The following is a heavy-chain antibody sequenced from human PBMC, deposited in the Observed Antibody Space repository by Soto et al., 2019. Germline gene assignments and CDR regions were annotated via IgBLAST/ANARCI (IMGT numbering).Heavy chain of an antibody. D-gene: IGHD6-13*01. V-gene: IGHV3-48*01. Sequence: EVQLVESGGGLVQPGGSLRLSCAASGFTFSSYSMNWVRQAPGKGLEWVSYISSSSSTIYYADSVKGRFTISRDNAKTSRYLQTNSLRAEDTAVYYWARAAAGPPRDWGQGTLVTVS. CDR2: ISSSSSTI. J-gene: IGHJ4*02. CDR1: GFTFSSYS. CDR3: ARAAAGPPRD.